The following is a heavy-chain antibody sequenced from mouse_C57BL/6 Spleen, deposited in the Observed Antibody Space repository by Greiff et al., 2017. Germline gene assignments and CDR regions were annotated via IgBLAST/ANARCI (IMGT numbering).Heavy chain of an antibody. V-gene: IGHV5-4*01. Sequence: EVHLVESGGGLVKPGGSLTLSCAASGFTFSSYAMSWVRQTPEKRLEWVATISDGGSYTYYPDNVKSRFTISRDNAKNNLYLQMSHLKSEDTAMYYCARDLAKYYAMGYWGQGASVTVDS. J-gene: IGHJ4*01. CDR1: GFTFSSYA. CDR2: ISDGGSYT. CDR3: ARDLAKYYAMGY.